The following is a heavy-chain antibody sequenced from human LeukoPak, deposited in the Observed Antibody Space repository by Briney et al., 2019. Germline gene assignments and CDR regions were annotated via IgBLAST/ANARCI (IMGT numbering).Heavy chain of an antibody. Sequence: LETLSLTCTVSGGSISSYYWSWIRQPAGKGLEWIGRIYTSGSTNYNPSLKSRVTMSVDTSKNQFSLMLNSVTAADTAVYYCAREGSGSRPFDYWGQGTLVTVSS. CDR2: IYTSGST. J-gene: IGHJ4*02. D-gene: IGHD3-10*01. CDR3: AREGSGSRPFDY. V-gene: IGHV4-4*07. CDR1: GGSISSYY.